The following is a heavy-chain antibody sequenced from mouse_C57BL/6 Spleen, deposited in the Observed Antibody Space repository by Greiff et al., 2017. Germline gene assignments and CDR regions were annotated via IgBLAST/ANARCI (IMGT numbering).Heavy chain of an antibody. Sequence: EVKLQESGAELVRPGASVKLSCTASGFNIKDYYMHWVKQRPEQGLEWIGRIDPEDGDTEYAPKFQGKATMTADPSSNTAYLQLSSLTSEDTAVYYCTSLYYDYDGGYFDVWGTGTTVTVSS. V-gene: IGHV14-1*01. CDR1: GFNIKDYY. D-gene: IGHD2-4*01. J-gene: IGHJ1*03. CDR3: TSLYYDYDGGYFDV. CDR2: IDPEDGDT.